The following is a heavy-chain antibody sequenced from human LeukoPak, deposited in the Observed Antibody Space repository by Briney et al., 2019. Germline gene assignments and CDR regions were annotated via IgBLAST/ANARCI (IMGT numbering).Heavy chain of an antibody. J-gene: IGHJ4*02. CDR2: INHSGST. CDR1: GGSFSGYY. CDR3: ARGWGRYFDCLLPPGR. D-gene: IGHD3-9*01. Sequence: SETLSLTCAVYGGSFSGYYWSWIRQPPGKGLEWIGEINHSGSTNYNPSLKSRVTISVDTSKNQFSLKLSSVTAADTAVYYCARGWGRYFDCLLPPGRWGQGTLVTVSS. V-gene: IGHV4-34*01.